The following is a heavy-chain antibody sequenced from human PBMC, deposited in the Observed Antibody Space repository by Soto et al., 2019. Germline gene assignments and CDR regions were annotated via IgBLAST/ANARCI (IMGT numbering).Heavy chain of an antibody. Sequence: GGSLRLSCATSGFTFSSYSMNWVRQAPGKGLEWVSSISSSSSYIYCGDSVRGRFTISRDNAKNSLSLQMNSLSAEDTAVYYCARDVGYCSGGSCYALYAFDIWGQGTMVTVSS. CDR1: GFTFSSYS. J-gene: IGHJ3*02. CDR3: ARDVGYCSGGSCYALYAFDI. CDR2: ISSSSSYI. D-gene: IGHD2-15*01. V-gene: IGHV3-21*01.